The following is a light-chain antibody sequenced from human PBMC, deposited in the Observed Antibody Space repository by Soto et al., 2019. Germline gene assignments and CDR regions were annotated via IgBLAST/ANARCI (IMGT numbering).Light chain of an antibody. Sequence: DIQMTQSPSTLSASVGDRVTITCRASQSISNWLAWYQQQPGKAPKLLIYDASSLESGVPSRFSGSGSATEFTLTISSLQPDDFATYYCQQYNTYASFGQGTKLEIK. J-gene: IGKJ2*01. CDR2: DAS. CDR3: QQYNTYAS. CDR1: QSISNW. V-gene: IGKV1-5*01.